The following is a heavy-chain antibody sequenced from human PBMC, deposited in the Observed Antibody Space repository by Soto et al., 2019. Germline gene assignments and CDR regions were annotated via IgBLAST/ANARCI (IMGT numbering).Heavy chain of an antibody. CDR1: GFSFSTYW. V-gene: IGHV3-74*01. J-gene: IGHJ6*02. CDR3: AREPLIGPTDYCLDV. Sequence: PGGSLRGSCAASGFSFSTYWMHWVRQPPGKGLVGVSRINNDGSNTAYADSVKGRFTISRDNAQSTLYLQMNSLRAEDTAVYYCAREPLIGPTDYCLDVWDPVTTNTVS. CDR2: INNDGSNT. D-gene: IGHD2-21*01.